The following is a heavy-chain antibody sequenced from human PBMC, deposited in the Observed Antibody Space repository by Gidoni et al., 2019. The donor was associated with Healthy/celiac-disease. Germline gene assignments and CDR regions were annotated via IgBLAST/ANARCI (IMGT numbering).Heavy chain of an antibody. Sequence: EVQLVESGGCLVQPGGSLRLSCAASGFTFSHYRMSWARQAPGKGLEWVANIMQDGSEKYYVDSVKGRFTISRDNAKNSLYLQMNSLRAEDTAVYYCARYFSSSWYDYYYYGMDVWGQGTTVTVSS. CDR2: IMQDGSEK. V-gene: IGHV3-7*03. CDR1: GFTFSHYR. J-gene: IGHJ6*02. D-gene: IGHD6-13*01. CDR3: ARYFSSSWYDYYYYGMDV.